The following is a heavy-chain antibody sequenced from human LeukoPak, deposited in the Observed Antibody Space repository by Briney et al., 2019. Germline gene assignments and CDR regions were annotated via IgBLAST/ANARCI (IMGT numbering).Heavy chain of an antibody. D-gene: IGHD2-15*01. CDR2: IVVGSGNT. Sequence: ASVKVSCKASGFTFTSSAVQWVRQARGQRLEWIGWIVVGSGNTNYAQKFQERVTITRDMSTSTAYVELSSLRSEDTAVYYCAVILGYCSGGSCLATDYFDYWGQGTLVTVSS. J-gene: IGHJ4*02. CDR1: GFTFTSSA. CDR3: AVILGYCSGGSCLATDYFDY. V-gene: IGHV1-58*01.